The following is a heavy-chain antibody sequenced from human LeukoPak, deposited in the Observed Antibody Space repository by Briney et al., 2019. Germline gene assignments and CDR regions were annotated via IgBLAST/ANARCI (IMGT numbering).Heavy chain of an antibody. CDR3: ARAPRPIVATIRYYFDY. D-gene: IGHD5-12*01. V-gene: IGHV1-3*01. Sequence: ASVKVSCKASGYTFTSYAMHRVRQAPGQRLEWMGWINAGNGNTKYSQKFQGRVTITRDTSASTAYMELSSLRSEDTAVYYCARAPRPIVATIRYYFDYWGQGTLVTVSS. CDR1: GYTFTSYA. J-gene: IGHJ4*02. CDR2: INAGNGNT.